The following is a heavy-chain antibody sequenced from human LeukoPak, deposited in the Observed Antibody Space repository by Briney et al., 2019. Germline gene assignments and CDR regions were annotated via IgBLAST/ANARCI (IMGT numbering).Heavy chain of an antibody. V-gene: IGHV3-23*01. J-gene: IGHJ4*02. D-gene: IGHD6-19*01. CDR3: ARELSSSGFFDY. Sequence: GGSLRLSCAASGFTFNSYAMSWVRQTSWRGLEWVSAISSRGDRTYYADSVKGRFTISRDNSKNTVYLQMNGLRAEDTAVYYCARELSSSGFFDYWGQGTLVTVSS. CDR2: ISSRGDRT. CDR1: GFTFNSYA.